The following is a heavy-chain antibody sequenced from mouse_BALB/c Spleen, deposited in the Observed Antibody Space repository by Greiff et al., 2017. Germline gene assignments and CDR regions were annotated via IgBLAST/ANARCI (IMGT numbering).Heavy chain of an antibody. Sequence: VQLQQSGAELVRPGALVKLSCKASGFNIKDYYMHWVKQRPEQGLEWIGWIDPENGNTIYDPKFQGKASITADTSSNTAYLQLSSLTSEDTAVYYGAQLTGAWFAYWGQGTLVTVS. D-gene: IGHD4-1*01. V-gene: IGHV14-1*02. CDR2: IDPENGNT. CDR1: GFNIKDYY. CDR3: AQLTGAWFAY. J-gene: IGHJ3*01.